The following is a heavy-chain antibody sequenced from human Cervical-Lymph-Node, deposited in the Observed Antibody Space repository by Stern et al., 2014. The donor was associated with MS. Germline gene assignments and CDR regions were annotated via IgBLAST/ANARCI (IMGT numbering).Heavy chain of an antibody. J-gene: IGHJ4*02. CDR2: ISSGGSYI. V-gene: IGHV3-21*01. D-gene: IGHD4-23*01. CDR3: ARGRGGNYRYYFDY. Sequence: EVQLEESGGGLLKPGGSLRLSCAASGFTFSSYSMNWVRQAPGKGLEWVASISSGGSYIYYADSLKGRFTISRDNAKNSLYLQMNSLRAEDTAVYYCARGRGGNYRYYFDYWGQGTLVTVSS. CDR1: GFTFSSYS.